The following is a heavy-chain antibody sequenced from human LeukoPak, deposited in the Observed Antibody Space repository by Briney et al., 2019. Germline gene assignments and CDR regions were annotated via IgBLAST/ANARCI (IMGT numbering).Heavy chain of an antibody. D-gene: IGHD6-19*01. CDR2: ISYDGSNK. CDR1: GFTFSSYA. J-gene: IGHJ4*02. CDR3: ARVQDSSGWYYFGY. Sequence: GRSLRLSCAASGFTFSSYAMHWVRQAPGKGLEWVAVISYDGSNKYYADSVKGRFTISRDNSKNTLYLQMNSLRAEDTAVYYCARVQDSSGWYYFGYWGQGTLVTVSS. V-gene: IGHV3-30*04.